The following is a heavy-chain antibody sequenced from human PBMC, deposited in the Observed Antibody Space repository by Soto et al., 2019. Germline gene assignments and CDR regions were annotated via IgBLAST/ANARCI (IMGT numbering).Heavy chain of an antibody. CDR2: IWYDGSNK. CDR1: GFTFSSYG. Sequence: QVQLVESGGGVVQPGRSLRLSCAASGFTFSSYGRHWVRQAPGKGLEWVAVIWYDGSNKNYADSVKGRFTISRDNSKNTLYLEMNSLRAEDTAVYYCARDGPVGYYGMDVWGQGTTVTVSS. V-gene: IGHV3-33*01. J-gene: IGHJ6*02. CDR3: ARDGPVGYYGMDV. D-gene: IGHD1-26*01.